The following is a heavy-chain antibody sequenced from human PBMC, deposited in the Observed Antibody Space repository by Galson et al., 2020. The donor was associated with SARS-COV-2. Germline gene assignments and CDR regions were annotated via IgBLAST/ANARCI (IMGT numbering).Heavy chain of an antibody. V-gene: IGHV4-30-2*01. D-gene: IGHD4-17*01. Sequence: SETLSLTCAVSGGSISSGGYSWSWIRQPPGKGLEWIGYIYHSGSTYYNPSLKSRVTISVDRSKNQFSLKLSSVTAADTAVYYCARTGRGGDYHGVDYWGQGTLVTVSS. CDR2: IYHSGST. J-gene: IGHJ4*02. CDR1: GGSISSGGYS. CDR3: ARTGRGGDYHGVDY.